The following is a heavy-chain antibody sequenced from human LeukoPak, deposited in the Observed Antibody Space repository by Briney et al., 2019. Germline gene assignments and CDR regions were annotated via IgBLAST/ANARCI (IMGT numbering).Heavy chain of an antibody. D-gene: IGHD6-19*01. CDR1: GYTFTGYD. Sequence: ASVKVSCKASGYTFTGYDINWVRQATGQGLEWMGGIIPIFGTANYAQKFQGRVTITADESTSTAYMELSSLRSEDTAVYYCARDGWRGSQVDYFDYWGQGTLVTVSS. J-gene: IGHJ4*02. V-gene: IGHV1-69*13. CDR3: ARDGWRGSQVDYFDY. CDR2: IIPIFGTA.